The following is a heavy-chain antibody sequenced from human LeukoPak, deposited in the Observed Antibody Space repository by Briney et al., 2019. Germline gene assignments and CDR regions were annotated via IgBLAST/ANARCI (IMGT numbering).Heavy chain of an antibody. D-gene: IGHD4-17*01. CDR1: GFTFSSYA. V-gene: IGHV3-30*02. Sequence: GGSLRLSCAASGFTFSSYAMHWVRQAPGKGLEWVAFIRYYGTITYYADSVKGRFTISSDNSKNTLYLQMNSLRAEDTAVYYCAKVYGDYAHYFDCWGQGTLVSVSS. CDR2: IRYYGTIT. J-gene: IGHJ4*02. CDR3: AKVYGDYAHYFDC.